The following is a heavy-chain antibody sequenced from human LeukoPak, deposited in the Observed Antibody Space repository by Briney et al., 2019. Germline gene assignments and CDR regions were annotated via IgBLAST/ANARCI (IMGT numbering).Heavy chain of an antibody. CDR3: ARVGGTGYFDY. CDR2: ITSSSDSI. CDR1: GFTFSSYS. J-gene: IGHJ4*02. Sequence: GGSLRLSCVASGFTFSSYSMNWVRQAPGKGLEWISYITSSSDSIYYADSVKGRFTISRDNAKNSLYLQMNSLRAEDTAVYYCARVGGTGYFDYWGQGTLVTVSS. D-gene: IGHD3-16*01. V-gene: IGHV3-48*01.